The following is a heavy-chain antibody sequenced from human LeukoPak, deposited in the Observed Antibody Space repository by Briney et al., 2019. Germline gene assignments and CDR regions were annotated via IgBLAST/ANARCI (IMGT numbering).Heavy chain of an antibody. CDR3: ARDWAGSTYGYWYFDL. CDR1: GGSITSYN. Sequence: PSETLSLTRLVSGGSITSYNLSWIRLTAGKGLEWIGRIYTSGTTNYNPSFKSRVSVSISKSKNQFSLKVTSVTAADTAVYYCARDWAGSTYGYWYFDLWGRGTLVTVSS. V-gene: IGHV4-4*07. CDR2: IYTSGTT. J-gene: IGHJ2*01. D-gene: IGHD3-10*01.